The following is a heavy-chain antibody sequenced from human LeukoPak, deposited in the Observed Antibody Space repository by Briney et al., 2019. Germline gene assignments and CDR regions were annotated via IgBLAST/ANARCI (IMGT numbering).Heavy chain of an antibody. CDR1: GYTFTSYA. V-gene: IGHV1-3*01. CDR2: INAGNGNT. Sequence: ASVKVSCKASGYTFTSYAMHWVRQAPGQRLEWMGWINAGNGNTKYSQKFQGRVTVTRDTSASTAYMELSSLRSEDTAVYYCARPLYSGYDRWDAFDIWGQGTMVTVSS. CDR3: ARPLYSGYDRWDAFDI. D-gene: IGHD5-12*01. J-gene: IGHJ3*02.